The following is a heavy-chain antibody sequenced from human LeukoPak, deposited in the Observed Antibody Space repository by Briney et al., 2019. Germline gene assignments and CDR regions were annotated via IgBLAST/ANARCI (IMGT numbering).Heavy chain of an antibody. D-gene: IGHD4-23*01. CDR2: ISSSADST. CDR1: GLTFSSYS. CDR3: AKPLEKYTYGGNFDY. J-gene: IGHJ4*02. V-gene: IGHV3-23*01. Sequence: GGSLRLSCAASGLTFSSYSMNWVRQAPGKGLAWVSVISSSADSTYYADSVKGRFTISRDNSKNTLYLQMNNLRAEDTAVYYCAKPLEKYTYGGNFDYWGQGILVTVSS.